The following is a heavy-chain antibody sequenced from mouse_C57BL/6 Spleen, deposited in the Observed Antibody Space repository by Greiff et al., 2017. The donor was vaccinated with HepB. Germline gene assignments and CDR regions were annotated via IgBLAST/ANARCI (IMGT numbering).Heavy chain of an antibody. V-gene: IGHV1-85*01. J-gene: IGHJ2*01. Sequence: VQGVESGPELVKPGASVKLSCKASGYTFTSYDINWVKQRPGQGLEWIGWIYPRDGSTKYNEKFKGKATLTVDTSSSTAYMELHSLTSEDSAVYFCARKDITTVVEEGYFDYWGQGTTLTVSS. CDR1: GYTFTSYD. D-gene: IGHD1-1*01. CDR3: ARKDITTVVEEGYFDY. CDR2: IYPRDGST.